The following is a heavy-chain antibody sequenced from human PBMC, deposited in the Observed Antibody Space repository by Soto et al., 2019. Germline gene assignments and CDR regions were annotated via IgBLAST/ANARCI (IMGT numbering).Heavy chain of an antibody. V-gene: IGHV1-69*01. CDR2: IISIFGTP. J-gene: IGHJ4*02. Sequence: QVQLVQSGAEVKKPGSSVKVSCRASGGTFSGYGFIWLRQAPGQGLEWMGGIISIFGTPYYAQQFQSRVTIIADESTSTAYMEVSSLRREDTAVYFCARGVSSGWFDYWGQGTLVTVSS. CDR1: GGTFSGYG. D-gene: IGHD6-19*01. CDR3: ARGVSSGWFDY.